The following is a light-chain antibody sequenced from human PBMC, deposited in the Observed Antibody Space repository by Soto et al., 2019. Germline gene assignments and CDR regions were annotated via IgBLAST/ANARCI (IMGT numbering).Light chain of an antibody. CDR2: EGN. J-gene: IGLJ1*01. CDR1: SSDVGRYNL. V-gene: IGLV2-23*01. CDR3: CSFAGDNTYV. Sequence: QSVLTQPASVSGSPGQSITISCSGTSSDVGRYNLVSWYQQHPGKAPKLMLYEGNKRPSGVSDRFSGSKTDYTASLTISGLQAEDEADYYCCSFAGDNTYVFGTGTKVTVL.